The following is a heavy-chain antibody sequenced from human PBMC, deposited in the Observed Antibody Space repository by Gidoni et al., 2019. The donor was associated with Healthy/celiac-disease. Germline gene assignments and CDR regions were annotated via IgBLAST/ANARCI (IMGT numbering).Heavy chain of an antibody. CDR2: INPNSGGT. D-gene: IGHD1-26*01. V-gene: IGHV1-2*02. CDR3: ARGSSERGEWEPLMGY. CDR1: GYTFTGYY. J-gene: IGHJ4*02. Sequence: QVQLVQSGAEVKKPGASVKVPCKASGYTFTGYYLPWVRQAPGQGLEWMGWINPNSGGTNYAQKFQGRVTMTRDTSISTAYMELSRLRSDDTAVYYCARGSSERGEWEPLMGYWGQGTLVTVSS.